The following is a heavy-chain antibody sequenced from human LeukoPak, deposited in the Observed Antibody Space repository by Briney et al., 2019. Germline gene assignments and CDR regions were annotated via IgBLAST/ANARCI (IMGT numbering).Heavy chain of an antibody. CDR2: ISYDGSNK. J-gene: IGHJ6*02. CDR3: AKGRRISGAAGRYYYYGMDV. D-gene: IGHD6-13*01. CDR1: GFTFSSYG. V-gene: IGHV3-30*18. Sequence: GGSLRLSCAASGFTFSSYGMHWVRQPPGKGLEWVAVISYDGSNKYYADSVKGRFTISRDNSKNTLYLQMNSLRAEDTAVYYCAKGRRISGAAGRYYYYGMDVWGQGTTVTVSS.